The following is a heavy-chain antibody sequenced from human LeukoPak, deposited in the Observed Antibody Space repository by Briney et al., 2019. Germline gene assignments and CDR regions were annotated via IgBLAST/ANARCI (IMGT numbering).Heavy chain of an antibody. D-gene: IGHD6-19*01. CDR1: GGSISSYY. CDR3: ARGQWLFDY. CDR2: IYYSGST. J-gene: IGHJ4*02. V-gene: IGHV4-59*01. Sequence: SETLSLTCTVSGGSISSYYWSWIRQPPGKGLEWIGYIYYSGSTNYNPSLKSRVTISVDTSKNQFSLKLSSVTAADTAVYYCARGQWLFDYWGQGTLVTVSS.